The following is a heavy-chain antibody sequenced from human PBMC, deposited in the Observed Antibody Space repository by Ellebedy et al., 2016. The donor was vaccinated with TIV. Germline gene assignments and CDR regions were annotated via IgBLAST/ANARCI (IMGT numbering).Heavy chain of an antibody. CDR2: ISSSSSTI. CDR3: ARGLAMGAAVKNY. V-gene: IGHV3-48*02. J-gene: IGHJ4*02. D-gene: IGHD6-19*01. CDR1: GFTFSRSS. Sequence: GESLKISCAASGFTFSRSSMNWVRQAPGKGLEWISYISSSSSTIYYADSVKGRFTISRDNAKNLLFLQMNSLRDEDTAVYYCARGLAMGAAVKNYWGQGTLVTVSS.